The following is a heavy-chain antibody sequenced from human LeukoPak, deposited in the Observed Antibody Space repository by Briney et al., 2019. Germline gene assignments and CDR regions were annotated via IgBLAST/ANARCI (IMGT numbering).Heavy chain of an antibody. Sequence: GGSLRLSCAASGFTFSSYAMHWVRQAPGKGLEWVAVISYDGSNKYYADSVKGRFTISRDNSKNTLYLQMNSLRAEDTAVYYCARELESSWAYFDYWGQGTLVTVSS. J-gene: IGHJ4*02. D-gene: IGHD6-13*01. V-gene: IGHV3-30-3*01. CDR1: GFTFSSYA. CDR2: ISYDGSNK. CDR3: ARELESSWAYFDY.